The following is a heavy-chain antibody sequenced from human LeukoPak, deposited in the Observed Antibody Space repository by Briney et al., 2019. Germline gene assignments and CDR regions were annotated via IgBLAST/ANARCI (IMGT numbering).Heavy chain of an antibody. V-gene: IGHV3-48*04. D-gene: IGHD3-3*01. Sequence: GGSLRLSCAASGFTFSSYSMNWVRQAPGKGLEWVSYISSSSSTIYYADSVKGRFTISRDNAKNSLYLQMNSLRAEDTAVYYCATDTRSTIFGVVIGQNFDYWGQGTLVTVSS. CDR3: ATDTRSTIFGVVIGQNFDY. J-gene: IGHJ4*02. CDR2: ISSSSSTI. CDR1: GFTFSSYS.